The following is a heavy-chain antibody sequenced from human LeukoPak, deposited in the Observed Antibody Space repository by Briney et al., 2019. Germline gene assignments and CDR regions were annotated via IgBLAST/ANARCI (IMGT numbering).Heavy chain of an antibody. Sequence: GGSLRLSCAASGFIFSSYAMTWARQAPVKGLEWVSAISGDGTRTYYADSVKGRFTISRDNSKNTPYLEMSSLRVEDTAIYYCAKWPEGAMDYFDYWGQGTLVTVSS. CDR2: ISGDGTRT. V-gene: IGHV3-23*01. J-gene: IGHJ4*02. CDR3: AKWPEGAMDYFDY. D-gene: IGHD3-16*01. CDR1: GFIFSSYA.